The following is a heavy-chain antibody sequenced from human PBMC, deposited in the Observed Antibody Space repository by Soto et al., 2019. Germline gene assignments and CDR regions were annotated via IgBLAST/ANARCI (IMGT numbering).Heavy chain of an antibody. J-gene: IGHJ4*02. D-gene: IGHD3-10*01. CDR3: ARGVAGSYYSGLDY. V-gene: IGHV4-59*01. CDR1: GGSISSYY. Sequence: QVQLQESGPGLVKPSETLSLTCTVSGGSISSYYWSWIRQPPGKGLEWIGYIYYSGSTNYNPSLKSRVTISVDTSKNQFSLKLSSVTAADTAVYYCARGVAGSYYSGLDYWGQGTLVTVSS. CDR2: IYYSGST.